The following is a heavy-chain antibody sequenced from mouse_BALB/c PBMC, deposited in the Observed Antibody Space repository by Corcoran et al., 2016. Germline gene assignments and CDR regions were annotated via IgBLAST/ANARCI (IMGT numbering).Heavy chain of an antibody. Sequence: EVQLQQSGAELVKPGASVKLSCTASGFNIKDTYMHWVKQRPEQGLEWIGRIDPANGNTKYDPKFQGKATITADTSSNTAYLQLSSLTSYDTAVYYCARWDWYFDVWGAGTTVTVSS. CDR3: ARWDWYFDV. V-gene: IGHV14-3*02. CDR2: IDPANGNT. J-gene: IGHJ1*01. CDR1: GFNIKDTY.